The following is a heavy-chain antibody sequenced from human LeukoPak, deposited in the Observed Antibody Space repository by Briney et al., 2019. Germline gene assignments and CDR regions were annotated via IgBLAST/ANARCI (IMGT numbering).Heavy chain of an antibody. J-gene: IGHJ4*02. CDR1: GFTFSSYS. CDR3: ARDLHCSGDCYPLTY. Sequence: GGSRRLSCAASGFTFSSYSMNWVRQAPGKGLEWVSSISGSSSYIYYADSVKGRFTISRDNAKNSLYLQMNSLRAEDTAVYYCARDLHCSGDCYPLTYWGQGTLVTVSS. D-gene: IGHD2-21*01. V-gene: IGHV3-21*01. CDR2: ISGSSSYI.